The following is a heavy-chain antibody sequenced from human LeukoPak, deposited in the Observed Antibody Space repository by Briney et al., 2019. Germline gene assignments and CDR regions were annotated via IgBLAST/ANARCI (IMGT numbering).Heavy chain of an antibody. V-gene: IGHV4-39*07. CDR2: INHSGST. CDR3: ARDRRRGYCSGGSCYWGFDY. Sequence: PSETLSLTCTVSGGSISSSSYYWGWIRQPPGKGLEWIGEINHSGSTNYNPSLKSRVTISVDTSKNQFSLKLSSVTAADTAVYYCARDRRRGYCSGGSCYWGFDYWGQGTLVTVSS. J-gene: IGHJ4*02. CDR1: GGSISSSSYY. D-gene: IGHD2-15*01.